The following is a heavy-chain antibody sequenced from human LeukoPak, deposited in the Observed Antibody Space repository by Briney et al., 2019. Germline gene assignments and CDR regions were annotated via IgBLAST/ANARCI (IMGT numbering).Heavy chain of an antibody. CDR2: ISGSGGST. CDR1: GFTFSSYA. J-gene: IGHJ4*02. CDR3: AKARWETQYYDFWSGYYPFDY. V-gene: IGHV3-23*01. D-gene: IGHD3-3*01. Sequence: PGGSLRLSCAASGFTFSSYAMSWVRQAPGKGLEWVSAISGSGGSTYYADSVKGRFTISRDNSKNTLYLQMNSLRAEDTAVYYCAKARWETQYYDFWSGYYPFDYWGQGTLVTVSS.